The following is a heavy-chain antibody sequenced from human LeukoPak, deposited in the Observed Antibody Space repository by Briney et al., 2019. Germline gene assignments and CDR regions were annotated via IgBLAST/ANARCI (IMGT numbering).Heavy chain of an antibody. CDR1: GFTFSSYA. Sequence: GSLRLSCAAPGFTFSSYAMSWVRQAPGKGLEWVSTISGSGGSTYYADSVKGRFAISRDNSKNTLYLQMNSLRAEDTAVYYCAKRSYGFSYYFDYWGQGTLVTVSS. V-gene: IGHV3-23*01. CDR2: ISGSGGST. J-gene: IGHJ4*02. D-gene: IGHD5-18*01. CDR3: AKRSYGFSYYFDY.